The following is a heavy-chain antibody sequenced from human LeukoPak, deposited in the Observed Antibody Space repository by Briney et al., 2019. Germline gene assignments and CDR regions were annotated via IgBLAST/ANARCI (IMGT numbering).Heavy chain of an antibody. V-gene: IGHV1-46*01. CDR1: GYTFSSYY. CDR2: NNPSGGRT. D-gene: IGHD2-15*01. Sequence: ASVKVSCKASGYTFSSYYMHWVRQAPGQGLEWMGVNNPSGGRTTYAQKFQGRVTMTRDTSTSTAYMELRSLRCDDTAVYYAVVAATPDFDYWGQGTLVTVSS. J-gene: IGHJ4*02. CDR3: VVAATPDFDY.